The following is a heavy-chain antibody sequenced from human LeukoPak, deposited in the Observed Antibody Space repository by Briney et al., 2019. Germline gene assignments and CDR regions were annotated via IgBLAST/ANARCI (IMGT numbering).Heavy chain of an antibody. CDR1: GYTFTSYG. V-gene: IGHV1-2*02. J-gene: IGHJ5*02. CDR3: ARGGVVPPATVNWFGP. Sequence: GASVKVSCKASGYTFTSYGISWVRQAPGQGLEWMGWINPNSGGTKYAQKFQGRVTMTRDTSISTAYMELSRLRSDDTAVYYCARGGVVPPATVNWFGPWGQGTLVTVSS. D-gene: IGHD4-17*01. CDR2: INPNSGGT.